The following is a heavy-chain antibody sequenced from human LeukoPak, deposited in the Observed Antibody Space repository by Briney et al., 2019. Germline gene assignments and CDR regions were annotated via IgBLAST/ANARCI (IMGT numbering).Heavy chain of an antibody. CDR2: ISYDGSSK. CDR1: GFTFSNYG. CDR3: AKDSDYGDHTGDS. Sequence: PGGSLRLSCAAPGFTFSNYGLHWVRQAPGKGLEWVTIISYDGSSKYYADSVKGRFTISRDNSKNMLYLQMNNLRAEDTAIYYCAKDSDYGDHTGDSWGQGTLVTVSS. D-gene: IGHD4-17*01. V-gene: IGHV3-30*18. J-gene: IGHJ4*02.